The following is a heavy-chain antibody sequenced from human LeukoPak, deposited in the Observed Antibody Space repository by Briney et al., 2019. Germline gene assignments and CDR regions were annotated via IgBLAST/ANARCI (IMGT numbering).Heavy chain of an antibody. V-gene: IGHV4-59*08. J-gene: IGHJ4*02. CDR1: GGSVSSYY. CDR2: IYYSGST. D-gene: IGHD3-22*01. Sequence: SETLSLTCTVSGGSVSSYYWNWIRQPPGRGLEWIGYIYYSGSTNYNPSLKSRVTISVDTSKNQFSLKLSSVTAADTAVYYCARVSSGFYLGSFDYWGQGTLVAVSS. CDR3: ARVSSGFYLGSFDY.